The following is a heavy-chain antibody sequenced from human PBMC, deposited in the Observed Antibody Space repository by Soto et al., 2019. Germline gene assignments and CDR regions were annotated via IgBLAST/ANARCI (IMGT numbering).Heavy chain of an antibody. CDR2: IYHTGST. V-gene: IGHV4-59*12. J-gene: IGHJ4*02. Sequence: SETLSLTCTVSGGSISSYYWSWIRQPPVKGLEWIGYIYHTGSTNYNPSLKSRLIMSIDTSKNQFSLHLYSVTAADTAVYFCAAKLGTTHYFDFWGQGSLVTVSS. CDR1: GGSISSYY. CDR3: AAKLGTTHYFDF. D-gene: IGHD7-27*01.